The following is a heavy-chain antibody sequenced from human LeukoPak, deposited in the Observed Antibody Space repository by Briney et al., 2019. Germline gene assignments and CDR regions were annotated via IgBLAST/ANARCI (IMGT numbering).Heavy chain of an antibody. CDR3: ARRVVVTATSGGYFDY. D-gene: IGHD2-21*02. J-gene: IGHJ4*02. CDR2: IYYNGGA. V-gene: IGHV4-31*03. Sequence: PSETLSLTCTVSGGSISSGGYYWSWIRQHPERGLEWIGYIYYNGGAYYDPSLKSRVTMSVDTSENQFSLKLTSVTAADTAVYYCARRVVVTATSGGYFDYWGQGTLVAVSS. CDR1: GGSISSGGYY.